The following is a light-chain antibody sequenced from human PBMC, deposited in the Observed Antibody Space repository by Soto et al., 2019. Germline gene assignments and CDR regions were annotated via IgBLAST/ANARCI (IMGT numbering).Light chain of an antibody. CDR2: EVS. CDR3: SSYTSRSTLDYV. V-gene: IGLV2-14*01. J-gene: IGLJ1*01. Sequence: QSALTQPASLSGSPGQSITISCTGTSSDVGGYNYVSWYQQHPGKAPKLMIYEVSTRPSGVSNRFSGSKSGNTASLTISGLQAEDEADYYCSSYTSRSTLDYVFGSGTKLTVL. CDR1: SSDVGGYNY.